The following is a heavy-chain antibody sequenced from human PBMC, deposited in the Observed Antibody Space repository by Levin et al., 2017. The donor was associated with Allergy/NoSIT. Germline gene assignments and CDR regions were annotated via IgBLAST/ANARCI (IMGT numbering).Heavy chain of an antibody. D-gene: IGHD6-13*01. Sequence: PSETLSLTCAASGFTFSGYGMDWVRQAPGKGLEWVSYISSSSSTINYADSVKGRFTISRDNAKNSLYLQMNSLRAEDTAVYYCARGGSSRPDYWGQGTLVTVSS. J-gene: IGHJ4*02. V-gene: IGHV3-48*01. CDR1: GFTFSGYG. CDR3: ARGGSSRPDY. CDR2: ISSSSSTI.